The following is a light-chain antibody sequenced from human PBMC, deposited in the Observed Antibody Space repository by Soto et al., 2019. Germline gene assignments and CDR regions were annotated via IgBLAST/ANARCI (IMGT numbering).Light chain of an antibody. V-gene: IGKV3-20*01. CDR3: QQYNNWPPIT. J-gene: IGKJ5*01. CDR2: GAS. Sequence: EILLTQSPCTLSLSPGERATLSCRASQSVSSSYLAWYQQKPGQAPRLLIYGASSRATGIPDRFSGSGSGTEFTLTISSLQSEDFAAYYCQQYNNWPPITFGQGTRLEIK. CDR1: QSVSSSY.